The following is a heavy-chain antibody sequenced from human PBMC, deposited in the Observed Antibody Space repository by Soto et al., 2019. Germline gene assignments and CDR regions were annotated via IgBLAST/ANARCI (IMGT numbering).Heavy chain of an antibody. Sequence: SETLSLTCTVSGASISSTSYYWGLIRLPPGKGLEWIGSIDYSGYTYYNPSLKSRVTISVDTSKNQFSLKLSSVTAADTAVYYCARHNGPLYVGYYYDMDVWGQGTTVT. CDR2: IDYSGYT. CDR3: ARHNGPLYVGYYYDMDV. J-gene: IGHJ6*02. D-gene: IGHD3-16*01. CDR1: GASISSTSYY. V-gene: IGHV4-39*01.